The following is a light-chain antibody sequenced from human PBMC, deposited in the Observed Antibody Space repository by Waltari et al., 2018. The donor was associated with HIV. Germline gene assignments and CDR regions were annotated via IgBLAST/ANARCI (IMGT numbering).Light chain of an antibody. J-gene: IGLJ3*02. V-gene: IGLV1-44*01. Sequence: QSVLTQPPSASGTPGQRVTISCSGSSSNIGSNTVNWYQQLPGTAPKLLIYNNNQRPSVVPDRFSGSKSGTSASLAISGLQSEDEADYYCAAWDDSLNGRVFGGGTKLTVL. CDR2: NNN. CDR3: AAWDDSLNGRV. CDR1: SSNIGSNT.